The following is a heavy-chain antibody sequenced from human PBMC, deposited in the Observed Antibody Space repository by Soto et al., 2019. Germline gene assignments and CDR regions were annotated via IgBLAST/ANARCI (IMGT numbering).Heavy chain of an antibody. V-gene: IGHV4-31*03. CDR2: IYYSGCT. Sequence: QVQLQESGPGLVKPSQTLSLTCTVSGGSISSGGYYWSWLRQHPGKGLEWIGYIYYSGCTYYNPPLKSRVTTSVDKSKNQFSLKLSSGTAADTAVYYCARDWYKNYYYGMDVWGQGNTVTVSS. CDR1: GGSISSGGYY. D-gene: IGHD1-1*01. CDR3: ARDWYKNYYYGMDV. J-gene: IGHJ6*02.